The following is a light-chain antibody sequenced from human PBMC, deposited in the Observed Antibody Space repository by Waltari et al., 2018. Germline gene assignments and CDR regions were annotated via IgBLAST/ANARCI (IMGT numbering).Light chain of an antibody. V-gene: IGLV7-43*01. Sequence: QTVVTQEPSLTVSPGGTVTLTCTSSTGPVASGHYPSWFQQMPGQAPRALIFSSTIKDSWTPSRFSCSLLGGKAALTLSSVQPEDEADYYCLLHFGGDQLVFGGGTRLTVL. CDR1: TGPVASGHY. CDR2: SST. J-gene: IGLJ3*02. CDR3: LLHFGGDQLV.